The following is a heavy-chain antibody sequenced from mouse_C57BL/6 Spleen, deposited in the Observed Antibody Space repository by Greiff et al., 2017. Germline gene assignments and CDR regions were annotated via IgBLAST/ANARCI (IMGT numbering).Heavy chain of an antibody. CDR2: ISYDGSN. J-gene: IGHJ2*01. CDR3: ARRDYYGSSYFDY. CDR1: GYSITSGYY. V-gene: IGHV3-6*01. Sequence: VQLKESGPGLVKPSQSLSLTCSVTGYSITSGYYWNWIRQFPGNKLEWMGYISYDGSNNYNPSLKNRISITRDTSKNQFFLKLNSVTTEDTATYYCARRDYYGSSYFDYWGQGTTLTVSS. D-gene: IGHD1-1*01.